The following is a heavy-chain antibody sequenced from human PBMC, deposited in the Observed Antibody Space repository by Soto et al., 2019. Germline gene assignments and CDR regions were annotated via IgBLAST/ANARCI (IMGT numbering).Heavy chain of an antibody. J-gene: IGHJ4*02. CDR2: IYYSGST. Sequence: SETLSLTCTVSGGSISSGDYYWSWIRQPPGKGLEWIEYIYYSGSTYYNPSLKSRVTISVDTSKNQFSLKLSSVTAADTAVYYCARGRSVLRFLEWSPLFDYWGQGTLVTVSS. V-gene: IGHV4-30-4*01. CDR3: ARGRSVLRFLEWSPLFDY. CDR1: GGSISSGDYY. D-gene: IGHD3-3*01.